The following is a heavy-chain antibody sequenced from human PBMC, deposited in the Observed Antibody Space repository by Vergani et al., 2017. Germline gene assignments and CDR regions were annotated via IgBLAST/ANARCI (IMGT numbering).Heavy chain of an antibody. V-gene: IGHV3-23*01. D-gene: IGHD5-24*01. Sequence: EVQLLQSEGAVVQPGGSLRLSCVASGFTLSSHAMSWVRQGHGQGLEWVSSIKNTGDSTHYADSVKGRFTISRDNSKNTLYLQMNSLRVDDTGVYYCGRGSDNYNWGQGTLVTVSS. CDR3: GRGSDNYN. J-gene: IGHJ4*02. CDR1: GFTLSSHA. CDR2: IKNTGDST.